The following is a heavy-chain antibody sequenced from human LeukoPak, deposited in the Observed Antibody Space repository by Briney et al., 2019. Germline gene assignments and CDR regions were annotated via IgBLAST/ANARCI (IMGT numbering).Heavy chain of an antibody. J-gene: IGHJ6*02. CDR3: ARYANSPYYYYAMDV. Sequence: PSETLSLTCTVSGGSIIGYYLSWIRHPPGKGLEWIGSIYYSGSTNYNPSLKSRVTISVETSKNQFSLKLSSVTAADTAVYYCARYANSPYYYYAMDVWGQGTTVTVSS. V-gene: IGHV4-59*12. CDR1: GGSIIGYY. D-gene: IGHD4/OR15-4a*01. CDR2: IYYSGST.